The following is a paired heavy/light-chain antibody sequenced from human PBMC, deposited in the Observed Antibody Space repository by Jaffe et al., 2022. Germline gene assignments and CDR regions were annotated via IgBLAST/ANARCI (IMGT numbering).Light chain of an antibody. J-gene: IGKJ2*01. Sequence: EIVMTQSPATLSVSPGERATLSCRASQSVSSNLAWYQQKPGQAPRLLIYGASTRATGIPARFSGSGSGTEFTLTISSLQSEDFAVYYCQQYNNWPQTFGQGTKLEIK. CDR2: GAS. V-gene: IGKV3-15*01. CDR1: QSVSSN. CDR3: QQYNNWPQT.
Heavy chain of an antibody. D-gene: IGHD3-22*01. CDR3: ARDERPRINEFSSGYYPPGY. CDR1: GYTFTSYY. Sequence: QVQLVQSGAEVKKPGASVKVSCKASGYTFTSYYMHWVRQAPGQGLEWMGIINPSGGSTSYAQKFQGRVTMTRDTSTSTVYMELSSLRSEDTAVYYCARDERPRINEFSSGYYPPGYWGQGTLVTVSS. J-gene: IGHJ4*02. V-gene: IGHV1-46*01. CDR2: INPSGGST.